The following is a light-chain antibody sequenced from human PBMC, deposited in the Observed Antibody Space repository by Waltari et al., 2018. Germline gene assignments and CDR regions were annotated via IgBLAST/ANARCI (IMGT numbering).Light chain of an antibody. V-gene: IGKV4-1*01. CDR1: QSVLSSSNNKNY. J-gene: IGKJ4*01. CDR3: QQYYSTPLT. CDR2: WAS. Sequence: DIVMTQSPDSLAVSLGARATIDCKSSQSVLSSSNNKNYLAWYQQKPRQPPKLLISWASTRESGVPDRFSGSGSGTDFTLTISSLQAEDVAVYYCQQYYSTPLTFGGGTKVEVK.